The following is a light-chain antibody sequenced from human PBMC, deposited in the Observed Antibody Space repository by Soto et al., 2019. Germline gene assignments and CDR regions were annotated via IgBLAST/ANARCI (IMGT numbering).Light chain of an antibody. Sequence: NFMLTQPRSVSGSPGKTVTISCTRTSGSIADNSVQWHQQRPGSASTTVIYNDDQRPSGVPDRFSGSIDSSSNSASLTISGLKTEDEADYFCQSYNRISFVVFGGGTKLTVL. V-gene: IGLV6-57*04. CDR2: NDD. J-gene: IGLJ2*01. CDR3: QSYNRISFVV. CDR1: SGSIADNS.